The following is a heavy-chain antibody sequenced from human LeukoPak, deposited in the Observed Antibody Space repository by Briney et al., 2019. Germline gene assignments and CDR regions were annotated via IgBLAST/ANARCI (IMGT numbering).Heavy chain of an antibody. J-gene: IGHJ4*02. V-gene: IGHV1-24*01. Sequence: ASVKVSCKFSGYTLTELSMHWVRQAPGKGLEWMGGFDPEDGETIYAQKFQGRVTMTEDTSTETAYMELSRLRSDDTAVYYCARELFYTSGSKSIRVDYWGQGTLVTVSS. CDR1: GYTLTELS. CDR2: FDPEDGET. D-gene: IGHD1-26*01. CDR3: ARELFYTSGSKSIRVDY.